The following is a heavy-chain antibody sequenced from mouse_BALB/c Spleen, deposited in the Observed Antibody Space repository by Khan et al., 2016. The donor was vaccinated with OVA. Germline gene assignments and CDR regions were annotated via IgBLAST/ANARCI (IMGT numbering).Heavy chain of an antibody. CDR3: ARRGLRGALDY. Sequence: QVQLQQSGAELAKPGASVKMSCKASGYTFINYWILWVKQRPGQGLEWIGYINPSTGYTEYNPNFKDKATLTADKSSSTAYMQLSSMTSEDSEVYYCARRGLRGALDYGGQGTTLTVSS. CDR1: GYTFINYW. D-gene: IGHD3-1*01. V-gene: IGHV1-7*01. J-gene: IGHJ2*01. CDR2: INPSTGYT.